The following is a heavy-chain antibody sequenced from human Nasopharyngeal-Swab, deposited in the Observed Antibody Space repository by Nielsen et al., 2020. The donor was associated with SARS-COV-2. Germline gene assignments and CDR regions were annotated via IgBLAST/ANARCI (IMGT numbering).Heavy chain of an antibody. D-gene: IGHD3-3*01. J-gene: IGHJ5*02. CDR3: AREMGSQNVRITIFGVVTERDNWFDP. CDR2: INTNTGNP. CDR1: GYTFTSYA. V-gene: IGHV7-4-1*02. Sequence: ASVKVSCKASGYTFTSYAMNWVRQAPGQGLEWMGWINTNTGNPTYAQGFTGRFVFSLDTSVSTAYLQISSLKAEDTAVYYCAREMGSQNVRITIFGVVTERDNWFDPWGQGTLVTVSS.